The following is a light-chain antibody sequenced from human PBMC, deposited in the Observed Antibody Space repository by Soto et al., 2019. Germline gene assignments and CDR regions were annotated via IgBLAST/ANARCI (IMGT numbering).Light chain of an antibody. J-gene: IGLJ2*01. CDR2: DVS. V-gene: IGLV2-14*03. CDR3: SSYTSSSTVV. Sequence: QSALTQPASVSGSPGQSITISCTGTSSDVGAYNYVSWYQQHPGKAPKLMIYDVSNRPSGDSNRFSGSKSGNTASLTISGLRAEDEADYYCSSYTSSSTVVFGGGTKLTVL. CDR1: SSDVGAYNY.